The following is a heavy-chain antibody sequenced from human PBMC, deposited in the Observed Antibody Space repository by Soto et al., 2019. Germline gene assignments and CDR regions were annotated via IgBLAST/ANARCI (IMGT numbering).Heavy chain of an antibody. D-gene: IGHD5-12*01. CDR2: INHSGST. CDR3: ARGDWDGYNPAYYYYYGMDV. V-gene: IGHV4-34*01. Sequence: SETLSLTCAVYGGSFSGYYWSWIRPPTGKGLEWIGEINHSGSTNYNPSLKSRVTISVDTSKNQFSLKLSSVTAADTAVYYCARGDWDGYNPAYYYYYGMDVRGQGTTVTVSS. CDR1: GGSFSGYY. J-gene: IGHJ6*02.